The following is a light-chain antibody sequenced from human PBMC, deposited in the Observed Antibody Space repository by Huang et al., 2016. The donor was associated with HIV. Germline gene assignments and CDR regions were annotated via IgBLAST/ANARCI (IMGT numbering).Light chain of an antibody. CDR2: DAS. J-gene: IGKJ3*01. CDR1: QSVSSY. CDR3: QQRSNWLFT. V-gene: IGKV3-11*01. Sequence: EIVLTQSPATLSLSPGERATLSCRASQSVSSYLAWYQQKPGQAPRLLIYDASNKATDIPAKFSGSGSWTDFTLTISSLEPEDFAVYYCQQRSNWLFTFGPGTKVDIK.